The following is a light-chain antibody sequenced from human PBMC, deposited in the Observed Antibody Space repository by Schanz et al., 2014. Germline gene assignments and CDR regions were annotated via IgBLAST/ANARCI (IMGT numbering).Light chain of an antibody. Sequence: EIVLTQSPATLSLSPGERATLSCRASQSVSSYLAWYQQKPGQAPRLLIYDASNRATGIPARFSGSVSGTDLPLTSSSLEPEDFAVYYCQQRRNWTPYTFGQGPMLEIK. CDR2: DAS. CDR3: QQRRNWTPYT. V-gene: IGKV3-11*01. CDR1: QSVSSY. J-gene: IGKJ2*01.